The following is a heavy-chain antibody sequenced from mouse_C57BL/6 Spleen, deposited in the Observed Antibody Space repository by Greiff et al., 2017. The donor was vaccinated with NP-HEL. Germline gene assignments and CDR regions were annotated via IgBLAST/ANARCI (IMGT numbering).Heavy chain of an antibody. V-gene: IGHV1-72*01. Sequence: QVQLQQPGAELVKPGASVKLSCKASGYTFTSYWMHWVKQRPGRGLEWMGRIDPNSGGTKYNEKFKSKATLTVDKPSSTAYMQLSSLTSEDSAVYYCARSSSYPWWYFDVWGTGTTVTVSS. CDR2: IDPNSGGT. CDR3: ARSSSYPWWYFDV. D-gene: IGHD1-1*01. CDR1: GYTFTSYW. J-gene: IGHJ1*03.